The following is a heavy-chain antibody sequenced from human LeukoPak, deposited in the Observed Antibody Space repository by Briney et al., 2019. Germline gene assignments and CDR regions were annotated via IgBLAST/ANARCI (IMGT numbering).Heavy chain of an antibody. CDR1: GFTVSSNY. CDR3: AKENWVYNWKYDSSGSGINY. D-gene: IGHD3-22*01. J-gene: IGHJ4*02. Sequence: GGSLRLSCAASGFTVSSNYMSWVRQAPGKGLEWVSLIYTGGSTYYADSVKGRFIISRDNSKNTVYLQMNSLRGEDTAVYYCAKENWVYNWKYDSSGSGINYWGQGTLVTVSS. CDR2: IYTGGST. V-gene: IGHV3-66*01.